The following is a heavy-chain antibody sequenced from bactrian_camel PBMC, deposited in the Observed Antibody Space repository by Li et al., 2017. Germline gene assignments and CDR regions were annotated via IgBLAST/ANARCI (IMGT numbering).Heavy chain of an antibody. CDR2: ELVGGGAT. V-gene: IGHV3S1*01. D-gene: IGHD7*01. CDR1: GFAFSSYW. CDR3: AAGLVPSAACTGGGWTNRDGY. J-gene: IGHJ4*01. Sequence: HVQLVESGGGLVQPGGSLRLSCEASGFAFSSYWMYWVRQAPGKEREGVAFELVGGGATGYADSVKGRFTISQDNASATVYLQMNQMKPEDTAMYYCAAGLVPSAACTGGGWTNRDGYWGQGTQVTVS.